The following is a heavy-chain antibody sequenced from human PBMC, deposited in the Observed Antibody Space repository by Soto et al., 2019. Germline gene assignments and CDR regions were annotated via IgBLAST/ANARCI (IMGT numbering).Heavy chain of an antibody. Sequence: LRLSCTASGFTFGDYAMSWVRQAPGKGLEWVGFIRSKAYGGTTEYAASVKGRFTISRDDSKSIAYLQMNSLKTEDTAVYYCTRGPHYXSSTSCCGGYYYYGMDVWGQGTTVTVSS. CDR2: IRSKAYGGTT. V-gene: IGHV3-49*04. CDR3: TRGPHYXSSTSCCGGYYYYGMDV. J-gene: IGHJ6*02. CDR1: GFTFGDYA. D-gene: IGHD2-2*01.